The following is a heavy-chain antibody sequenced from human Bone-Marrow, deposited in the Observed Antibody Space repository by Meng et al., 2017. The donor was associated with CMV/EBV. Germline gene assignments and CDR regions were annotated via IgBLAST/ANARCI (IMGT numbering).Heavy chain of an antibody. CDR3: ARGDSSGFDY. CDR2: MNPNNGDR. V-gene: IGHV1-2*02. J-gene: IGHJ4*02. CDR1: GYTFTDYY. D-gene: IGHD3-22*01. Sequence: ASVKVSCKASGYTFTDYYMLWVRQAPGQGLEWIGWMNPNNGDRNFVQKFQGRVTMTRDTSISTAYMELSRLRSDDTAVYYCARGDSSGFDYWGQGTLVTVSS.